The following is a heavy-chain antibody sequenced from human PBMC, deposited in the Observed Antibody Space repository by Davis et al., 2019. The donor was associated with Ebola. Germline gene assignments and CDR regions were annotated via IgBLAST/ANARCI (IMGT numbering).Heavy chain of an antibody. CDR1: GFPFRDYV. D-gene: IGHD1-26*01. V-gene: IGHV3-23*01. J-gene: IGHJ4*02. Sequence: GESLKISCVGSGFPFRDYVVNWVRRAPGEGLEWVAAIRGSGTTYYADSVKGRFTISRDNSKNTLYLQMNSLRAEDTAVYYCARVAGATGYWGQGTLVTVSS. CDR3: ARVAGATGY. CDR2: IRGSGTT.